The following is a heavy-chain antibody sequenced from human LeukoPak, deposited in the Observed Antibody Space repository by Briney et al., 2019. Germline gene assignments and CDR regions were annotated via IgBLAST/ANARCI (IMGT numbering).Heavy chain of an antibody. CDR1: GGSISSGSYY. Sequence: SQTLSLTCTVSGGSISSGSYYWSWIRQPAGKGLEWIGYIYYSGSTNYNPSLKSRVTISVDTSKNQFSLKLSSVTAADTAVYYCARCGYSGYNDYWGQGTLVTVSS. V-gene: IGHV4-61*10. J-gene: IGHJ4*02. CDR3: ARCGYSGYNDY. D-gene: IGHD5-12*01. CDR2: IYYSGST.